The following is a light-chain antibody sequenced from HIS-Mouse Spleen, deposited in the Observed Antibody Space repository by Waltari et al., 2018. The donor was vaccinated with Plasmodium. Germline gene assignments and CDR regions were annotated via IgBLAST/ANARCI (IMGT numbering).Light chain of an antibody. CDR3: GTWDSSLSAGV. CDR1: SSNIWTNS. CDR2: DNN. Sequence: QSVLTQPPSVPAAPGQKVTIPSSGTSSNIWTNSVSWYQQLPGTAPKLLIYDNNKRPSGIPDRFSGSKSGTSATLGITGLQTGDEADYYCGTWDSSLSAGVFGGGTKLTVL. J-gene: IGLJ3*02. V-gene: IGLV1-51*01.